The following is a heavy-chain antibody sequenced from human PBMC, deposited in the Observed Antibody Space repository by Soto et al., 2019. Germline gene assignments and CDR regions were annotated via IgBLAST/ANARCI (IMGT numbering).Heavy chain of an antibody. D-gene: IGHD3-16*01. J-gene: IGHJ4*02. CDR1: GFTFSTHA. CDR2: IHGTRSII. Sequence: EVQLVESGGGLVQPGGSLRLSCAVSGFTFSTHAMNWVRQAPGKGLEWVAYIHGTRSIIYYADSVKGRFTSSRDNDKNSLFLQMDSLRDEDTAVYYCARDARNADYDYWGQGTLVTVSS. V-gene: IGHV3-48*02. CDR3: ARDARNADYDY.